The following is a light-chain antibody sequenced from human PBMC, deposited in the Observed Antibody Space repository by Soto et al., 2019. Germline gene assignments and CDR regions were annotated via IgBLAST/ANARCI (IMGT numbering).Light chain of an antibody. V-gene: IGKV3-20*01. CDR3: QQYTRSPFT. CDR1: QTVRCNY. Sequence: DIVLTQSPGTLSLSPGERAILSCRATQTVRCNYLAWYQQKSGQAPILLFYGVSSRANGIPERFSGSGSGTDFTLTISRLEPEDFAVYCCQQYTRSPFTFGQKTKLEI. J-gene: IGKJ2*01. CDR2: GVS.